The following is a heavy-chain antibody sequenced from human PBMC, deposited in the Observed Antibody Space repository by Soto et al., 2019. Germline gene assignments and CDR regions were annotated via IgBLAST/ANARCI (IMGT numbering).Heavy chain of an antibody. Sequence: QVQLQESGPGLVKPSQTLSLTCTVSGGSIRSGGYYWSWIRQHPGKGLEWVGYIYCSGSTYYDQALQSRVTISVDTSKHQCSLKLSSVTAEDTAVYYCARDNYYDSSGYNYYYDYGMDVWGQGTTVTVSS. J-gene: IGHJ6*02. CDR3: ARDNYYDSSGYNYYYDYGMDV. CDR1: GGSIRSGGYY. D-gene: IGHD3-22*01. CDR2: IYCSGST. V-gene: IGHV4-31*03.